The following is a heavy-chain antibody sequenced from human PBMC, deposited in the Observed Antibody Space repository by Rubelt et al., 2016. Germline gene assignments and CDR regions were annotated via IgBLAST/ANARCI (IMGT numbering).Heavy chain of an antibody. CDR3: AKATGGVAAHNFDY. Sequence: RLSCAASGFTFSSYAMSWVRQAPGKGLEWVSAISDSGGSTYYADSVKGRFTISRDNSKNTLYLQMNSLRAEDTAVYYCAKATGGVAAHNFDYWGQGTLVTVSS. V-gene: IGHV3-23*01. CDR2: ISDSGGST. D-gene: IGHD6-19*01. J-gene: IGHJ4*02. CDR1: GFTFSSYA.